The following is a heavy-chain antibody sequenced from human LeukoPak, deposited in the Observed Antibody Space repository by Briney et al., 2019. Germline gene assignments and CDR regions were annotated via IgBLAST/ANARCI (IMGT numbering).Heavy chain of an antibody. Sequence: ASVKVSCKASGYTFNSYGISWVRQAPGQGLEWMGWISAYYGNTNYAQKLQGRVTMTTDTSTSTAYMELRSLRSDDTAVYYCAIQAATGYSSSWFYYFDYWGQGTLVTVSS. CDR2: ISAYYGNT. J-gene: IGHJ4*02. CDR3: AIQAATGYSSSWFYYFDY. D-gene: IGHD6-13*01. CDR1: GYTFNSYG. V-gene: IGHV1-18*01.